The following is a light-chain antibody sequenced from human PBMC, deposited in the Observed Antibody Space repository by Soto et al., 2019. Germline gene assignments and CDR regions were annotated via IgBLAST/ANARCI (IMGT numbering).Light chain of an antibody. CDR2: DVS. CDR1: SSDVGSYNR. V-gene: IGLV2-18*02. J-gene: IGLJ1*01. CDR3: SSYTSSITYV. Sequence: LTQPPSVSGSPGQSVTISCTGTSSDVGSYNRVSWYQQPPGTAPKLMIYDVSNRPSGVPDRFSGSKSGNTASLTISGLQAEDEADYYCSSYTSSITYVFGTGTKVTVL.